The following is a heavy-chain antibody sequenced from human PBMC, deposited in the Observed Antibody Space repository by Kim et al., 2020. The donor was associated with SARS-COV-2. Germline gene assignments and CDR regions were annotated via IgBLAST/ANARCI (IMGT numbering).Heavy chain of an antibody. J-gene: IGHJ3*02. CDR1: GFTFSSYA. V-gene: IGHV3-30-3*01. CDR3: ARGSYYYDSSGREGAFDI. CDR2: ISYDGSNK. Sequence: GGSLRLSCAASGFTFSSYAMHWVRQAPGKGLEWVALISYDGSNKYYADSVKGRFTISRDNSKNTLYLQMNNLRAEDTAVYYCARGSYYYDSSGREGAFDIWGQGTMVTVSS. D-gene: IGHD3-22*01.